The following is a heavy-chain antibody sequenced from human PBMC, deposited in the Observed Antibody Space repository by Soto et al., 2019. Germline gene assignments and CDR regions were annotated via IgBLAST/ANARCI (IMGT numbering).Heavy chain of an antibody. V-gene: IGHV1-69*12. Sequence: QVQLVQSGAEVKKPGSSVKVSCKASGGTFSSYAISWVRQAPGQGLEWMGGIIPIFGTANYAQKFQGRVTXSALEXXSTAYMELSSLRSEDTAVYYCARGSSGWYPGRFDYWGQGTLVTVSS. CDR3: ARGSSGWYPGRFDY. CDR2: IIPIFGTA. J-gene: IGHJ4*02. CDR1: GGTFSSYA. D-gene: IGHD6-19*01.